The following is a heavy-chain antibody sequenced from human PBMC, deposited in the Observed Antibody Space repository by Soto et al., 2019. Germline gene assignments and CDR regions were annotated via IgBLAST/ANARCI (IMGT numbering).Heavy chain of an antibody. V-gene: IGHV1-2*02. CDR2: INPNSGVT. J-gene: IGHJ5*02. D-gene: IGHD2-2*01. Sequence: ASVKVSCKASGYTFTGYFIPWVRQAPGEGLEWVGYINPNSGVTKYAPRFLGRVTITRDTSIRTAYMDLNNLRSDDTAVYFCARGGGTILAPLPWYPGTLADVSS. CDR3: ARGGGTILAPLP. CDR1: GYTFTGYF.